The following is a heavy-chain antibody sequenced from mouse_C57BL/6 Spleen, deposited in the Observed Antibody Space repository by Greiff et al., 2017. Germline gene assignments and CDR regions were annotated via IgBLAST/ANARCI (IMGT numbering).Heavy chain of an antibody. CDR1: GYTFTDYY. Sequence: VKLMESGAELVRPGASVKLSCKASGYTFTDYYINWVKQRPGQGLEWIARIYPGSGNTYYNEKFKGKATLTAEKSSSTAYMQLSSLTSEDSAVYFCARGIYYGSSYIYYAMDYWGQGTSVTVFS. J-gene: IGHJ4*01. V-gene: IGHV1-76*01. CDR2: IYPGSGNT. D-gene: IGHD1-1*01. CDR3: ARGIYYGSSYIYYAMDY.